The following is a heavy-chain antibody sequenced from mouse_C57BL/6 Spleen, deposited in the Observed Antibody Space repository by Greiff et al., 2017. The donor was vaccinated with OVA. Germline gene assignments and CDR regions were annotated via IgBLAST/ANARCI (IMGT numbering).Heavy chain of an antibody. CDR2: INYDGSST. CDR3: ARATVVARYFDV. V-gene: IGHV5-16*01. D-gene: IGHD1-1*01. Sequence: EVKVVESEGGLVQPGSSMKLSCTASGFTFSDYYMAWVRQVPEKGLEWVANINYDGSSTYYLDSLKSRFIISRDNAKNILYLQMSSLKSEDTATYYCARATVVARYFDVWGTGTTVTVSS. J-gene: IGHJ1*03. CDR1: GFTFSDYY.